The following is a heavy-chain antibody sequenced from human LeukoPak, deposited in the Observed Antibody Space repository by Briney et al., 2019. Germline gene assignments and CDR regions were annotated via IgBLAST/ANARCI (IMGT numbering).Heavy chain of an antibody. J-gene: IGHJ4*02. CDR1: GYTFSGTGQY. Sequence: DSVKVSCKASGYTFSGTGQYLYWLRQAPGQGLECMGWIYPNNGATAYAQQFQGRVAMTRDTSINTAYMELSRLRPDDTAVYYCARDWPAQMVDFDYWGQGALVTVSS. CDR2: IYPNNGAT. D-gene: IGHD3-10*01. V-gene: IGHV1-2*02. CDR3: ARDWPAQMVDFDY.